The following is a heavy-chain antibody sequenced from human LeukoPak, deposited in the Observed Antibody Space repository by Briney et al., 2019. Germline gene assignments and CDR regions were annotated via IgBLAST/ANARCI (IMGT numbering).Heavy chain of an antibody. CDR2: INAGNGNT. CDR3: ARGVPARCGSGSPYYFDY. D-gene: IGHD3-10*01. Sequence: ASVKVSCKASGYTFTSYAMHWVRQAPGQRLEWMGWINAGNGNTKYSQKFQGRVTITRDTSASTAYMELSSLRSEDTAVYYCARGVPARCGSGSPYYFDYWGQGTLVTVSS. V-gene: IGHV1-3*01. CDR1: GYTFTSYA. J-gene: IGHJ4*02.